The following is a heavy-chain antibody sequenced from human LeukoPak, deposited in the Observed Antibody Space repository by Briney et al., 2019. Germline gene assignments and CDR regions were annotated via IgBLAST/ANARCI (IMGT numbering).Heavy chain of an antibody. CDR1: GFTFCIDS. V-gene: IGHV3-21*01. D-gene: IGHD1-1*01. Sequence: PRRSPRLSSAASGFTFCIDSMNAGRDAPRGRVEWVSSISSSSSYIYYADSVKGRFTISRDNAKNSLYLQMNSLRAEDTAVYYCARDTTGTSDYWGQGTLVTVSS. CDR2: ISSSSSYI. J-gene: IGHJ4*02. CDR3: ARDTTGTSDY.